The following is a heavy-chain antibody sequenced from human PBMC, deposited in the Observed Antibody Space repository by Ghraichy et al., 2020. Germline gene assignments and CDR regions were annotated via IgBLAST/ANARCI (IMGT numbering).Heavy chain of an antibody. V-gene: IGHV3-11*01. CDR3: AREFKRGGSWSDP. CDR1: GFTFSDYY. Sequence: GGSLRLSCAASGFTFSDYYMSWIRQAPGKGLEWVAYISNSGHIKYYADSVEGRFTISRDNAENSLYLQMNSLRVEDTAVYYCAREFKRGGSWSDPWGQGTLVTVSS. D-gene: IGHD3-16*01. CDR2: ISNSGHIK. J-gene: IGHJ5*02.